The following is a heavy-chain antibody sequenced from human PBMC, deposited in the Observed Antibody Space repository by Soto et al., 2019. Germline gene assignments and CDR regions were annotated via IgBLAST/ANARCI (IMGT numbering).Heavy chain of an antibody. Sequence: PSETLSLTCTVSGGSISSYYWSWIRQPPGKGLEWIGYIYYSGSTNYNPSLKSRVTISVDTSKNQFSLKLSSVTAADTAVYYCARSHYYAKYWFDPWGQGTLVTVSS. CDR3: ARSHYYAKYWFDP. J-gene: IGHJ5*02. CDR2: IYYSGST. CDR1: GGSISSYY. D-gene: IGHD3-10*01. V-gene: IGHV4-59*01.